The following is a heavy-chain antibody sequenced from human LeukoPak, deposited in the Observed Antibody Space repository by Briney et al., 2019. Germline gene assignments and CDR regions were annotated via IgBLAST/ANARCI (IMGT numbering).Heavy chain of an antibody. J-gene: IGHJ5*02. CDR3: ARDKVVVVPAAIRSRWFDP. CDR1: GYTFTSYG. D-gene: IGHD2-2*01. V-gene: IGHV1-18*01. Sequence: ASVKVSCKAFGYTFTSYGISWVRQAPGQGLEWMGWISAYNGNTNYAQKLQGRVTMTTDTSTSTAYMELRSLRSDDTAVYYCARDKVVVVPAAIRSRWFDPWGQGTLVIVSS. CDR2: ISAYNGNT.